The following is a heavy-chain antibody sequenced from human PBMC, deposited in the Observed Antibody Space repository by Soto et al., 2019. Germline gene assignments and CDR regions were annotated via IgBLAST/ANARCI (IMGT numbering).Heavy chain of an antibody. Sequence: EVQLVESGGGLVQPGRSLRLSCAASGFTVDDYAMHLVRQAPGKGLEWVSGISWTSETIDYADSVKGRFTISRDNAKSSLFRHMNSLRPDEAALYYCAKDMKWGWMTTIHYFDSWGQGTLVTVSS. J-gene: IGHJ4*02. V-gene: IGHV3-9*01. CDR3: AKDMKWGWMTTIHYFDS. D-gene: IGHD4-17*01. CDR2: ISWTSETI. CDR1: GFTVDDYA.